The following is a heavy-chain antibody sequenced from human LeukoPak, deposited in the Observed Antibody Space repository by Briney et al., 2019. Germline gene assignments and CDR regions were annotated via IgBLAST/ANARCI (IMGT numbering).Heavy chain of an antibody. J-gene: IGHJ4*02. CDR3: AKLATSDTGETY. Sequence: ASVKVSCKASGYTFTDYYMNWVRQAPGQGLEWMGRINFNSGGTNYAQKFQGRVTMTRDTSISTAYMELRSLRSEDTAIYYCAKLATSDTGETYWGQGTLVTVSS. V-gene: IGHV1-2*06. CDR2: INFNSGGT. D-gene: IGHD3-16*01. CDR1: GYTFTDYY.